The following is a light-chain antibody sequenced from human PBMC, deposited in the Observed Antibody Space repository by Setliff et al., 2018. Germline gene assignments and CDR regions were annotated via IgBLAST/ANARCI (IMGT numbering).Light chain of an antibody. CDR3: CSYAGSSTV. CDR1: SSDVGGYNY. J-gene: IGLJ2*01. Sequence: SALTQPASVSGSPGQSITISCTGTSSDVGGYNYVSWYQHHPGKAPKLMVYDVSERPSGVSNRFSGSKSGNTASLTISGLQAEDEADYYCCSYAGSSTVFGGGTKVTVL. CDR2: DVS. V-gene: IGLV2-23*02.